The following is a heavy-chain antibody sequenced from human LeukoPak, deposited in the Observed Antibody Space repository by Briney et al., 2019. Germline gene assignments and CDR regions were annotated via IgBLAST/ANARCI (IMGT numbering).Heavy chain of an antibody. CDR1: GLTFSTYG. D-gene: IGHD4-17*01. CDR3: ARGRYYLDS. V-gene: IGHV3-23*01. J-gene: IGHJ4*02. CDR2: ISGSGGST. Sequence: PGGSLRLSCEASGLTFSTYGMTWVRQAQGKGLEWVSSISGSGGSTYYADSVKGRVTVSRDNSKSTLFLQMNSLRAEDTAVYYCARGRYYLDSWGQGTLVTVSS.